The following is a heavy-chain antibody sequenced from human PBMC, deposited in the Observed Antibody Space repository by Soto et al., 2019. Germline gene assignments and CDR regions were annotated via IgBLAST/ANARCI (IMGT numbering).Heavy chain of an antibody. CDR3: AWAGYNWFDP. D-gene: IGHD6-25*01. J-gene: IGHJ5*02. CDR2: INAGNGDT. Sequence: WASVKVSCKASGYTFTTYRIHWVRQAPGERLEWMGWINAGNGDTQHSQNFQGRLTIARDTSASTAYMELSSLRSEDTAVYYCAWAGYNWFDPWGQGTLVTVSS. CDR1: GYTFTTYR. V-gene: IGHV1-3*01.